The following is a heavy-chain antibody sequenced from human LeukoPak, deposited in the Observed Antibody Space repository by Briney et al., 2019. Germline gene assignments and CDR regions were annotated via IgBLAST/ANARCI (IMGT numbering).Heavy chain of an antibody. J-gene: IGHJ4*02. D-gene: IGHD3-3*01. V-gene: IGHV1-2*02. CDR1: GYTFTGYY. CDR2: INPNSGGT. CDR3: ARDLRSGYYDY. Sequence: GASVKVSCKASGYTFTGYYLHWVRQAPGQGLEWMGWINPNSGGTNYAQKFQGRVTMTRDTSISTAYMELSRLTSDDTAVYYYARDLRSGYYDYWGQGTLVTVSS.